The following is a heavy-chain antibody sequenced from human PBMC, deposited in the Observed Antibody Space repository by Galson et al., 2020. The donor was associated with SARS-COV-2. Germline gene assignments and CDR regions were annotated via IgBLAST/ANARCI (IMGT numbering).Heavy chain of an antibody. D-gene: IGHD1-7*01. CDR3: ARKGGTYYFDC. CDR1: GYTFTSYY. V-gene: IGHV1-46*01. Sequence: ASVKVSCKASGYTFTSYYLHWVRQAPGQGLEWMGIINPTGASTSYAQKFQGRVTMTSDTSTRTVYMELSSLRSEDTAVYFCARKGGTYYFDCWPGNPGHRLL. J-gene: IGHJ4*02. CDR2: INPTGAST.